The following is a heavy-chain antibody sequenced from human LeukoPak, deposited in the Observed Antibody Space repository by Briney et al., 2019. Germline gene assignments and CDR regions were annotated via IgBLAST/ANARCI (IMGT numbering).Heavy chain of an antibody. V-gene: IGHV3-7*01. D-gene: IGHD4-23*01. CDR3: ARGRTTVVQNWFDP. J-gene: IGHJ5*02. CDR1: GFTFSSYW. CDR2: IKQDGSEK. Sequence: PGGSLRLSCAASGFTFSSYWMSWVRQAPGKGLEWVANIKQDGSEKYYVDSVKGRFTISRDNAKNSLYLQMNSLRAEDTAVYYCARGRTTVVQNWFDPWGQGTLVTVSS.